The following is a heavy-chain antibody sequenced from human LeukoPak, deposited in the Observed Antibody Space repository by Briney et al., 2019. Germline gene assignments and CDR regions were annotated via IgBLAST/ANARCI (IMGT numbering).Heavy chain of an antibody. CDR3: ARGATFATSDFDY. V-gene: IGHV3-74*01. Sequence: GGSLRLSCTTSTFTFDDYGMNWVRQAPGKGLVWVSRINSDGSSTSYADSVKGRFTISRDNAKNTLYLQMNSLRAEDTAVYYCARGATFATSDFDYWGQGTLVTVSS. D-gene: IGHD3-16*01. CDR2: INSDGSST. J-gene: IGHJ4*02. CDR1: TFTFDDYG.